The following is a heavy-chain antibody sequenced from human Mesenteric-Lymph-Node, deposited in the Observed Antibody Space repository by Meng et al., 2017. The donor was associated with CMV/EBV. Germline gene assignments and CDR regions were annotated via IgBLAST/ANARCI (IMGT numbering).Heavy chain of an antibody. J-gene: IGHJ4*02. CDR2: INHNSGVA. Sequence: ASVKVSCKASGYTFTDYYIHWVRQAPGQGLEWMGWINHNSGVAHYAQKFQGRVTMTRDTSISTAYMELSRLTSDDTAVYYCARTWYCYSTSCYGRPYYVDYWGQGTLVTVSS. CDR1: GYTFTDYY. CDR3: ARTWYCYSTSCYGRPYYVDY. D-gene: IGHD2-2*01. V-gene: IGHV1-2*02.